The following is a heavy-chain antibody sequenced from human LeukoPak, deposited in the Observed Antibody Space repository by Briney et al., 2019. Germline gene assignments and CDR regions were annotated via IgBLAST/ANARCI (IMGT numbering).Heavy chain of an antibody. CDR2: ISWDGGST. D-gene: IGHD6-19*01. J-gene: IGHJ4*02. Sequence: PGGSLRLSCAASEFTFDDYTRHWVRQAPGKGLEWVSLISWDGGSTYYADSVKGRFTISRDNSKNSLYLQMNSLRTEDTALYYCAKDHGGGWPDYWGQGTLVTVSS. CDR1: EFTFDDYT. V-gene: IGHV3-43*01. CDR3: AKDHGGGWPDY.